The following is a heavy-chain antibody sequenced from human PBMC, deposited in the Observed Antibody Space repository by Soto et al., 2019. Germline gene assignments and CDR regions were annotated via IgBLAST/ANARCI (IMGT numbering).Heavy chain of an antibody. CDR3: TRIYGSGTYLPDY. V-gene: IGHV3-49*03. Sequence: PGGSLRLSCKGSGYSFDAYGVSWFRRAPGKGLEWIGFIRSKNYGGAADYAASVVGRFTISRDDPKSVAFLQMNSLKIEDTAMYYCTRIYGSGTYLPDYWGQGTLVTVSS. D-gene: IGHD3-10*01. J-gene: IGHJ4*02. CDR1: GYSFDAYG. CDR2: IRSKNYGGAA.